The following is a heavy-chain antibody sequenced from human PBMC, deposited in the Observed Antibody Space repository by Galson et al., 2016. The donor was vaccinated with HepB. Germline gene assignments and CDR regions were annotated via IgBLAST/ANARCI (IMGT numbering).Heavy chain of an antibody. Sequence: SETLSLTCSVSGDSTNKYYWSWIRQPAGKGLEWIGRVHANGRTNYNFSLRSRVTVSLDTSTDQISLKLTSVTAADTAVYYCAREGNYGSGSFHNRIGSDFDFWGQGTRVTVSS. J-gene: IGHJ4*02. CDR3: AREGNYGSGSFHNRIGSDFDF. D-gene: IGHD3-10*01. CDR2: VHANGRT. V-gene: IGHV4-4*07. CDR1: GDSTNKYY.